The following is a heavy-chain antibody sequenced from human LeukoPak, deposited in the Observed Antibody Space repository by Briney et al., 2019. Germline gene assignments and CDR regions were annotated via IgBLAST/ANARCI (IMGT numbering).Heavy chain of an antibody. V-gene: IGHV5-51*01. CDR3: ARHVRDDYRVLYY. CDR1: GFSFTDYW. J-gene: IGHJ4*02. Sequence: GGSLQISCKGSGFSFTDYWIGWVRRLPGKGLEWMGIIYPGDSDTRYSPSFQGQVTISADKSINTAYLQWSSLQASDTAIYYCARHVRDDYRVLYYWGQGTLVTVSS. D-gene: IGHD5-24*01. CDR2: IYPGDSDT.